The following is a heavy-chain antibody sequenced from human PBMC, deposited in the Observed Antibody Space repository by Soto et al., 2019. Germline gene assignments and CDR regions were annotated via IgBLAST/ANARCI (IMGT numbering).Heavy chain of an antibody. CDR2: IKSKTDGGTT. Sequence: PAGSLRLSCAVSGFTFSNAWMSWVRHPPGKGLEWVGRIKSKTDGGTTDYAAPVKGRFTISRDDSKNTLYLQMNSLKTEDTAVYDCTTGNYVWGSYAIAWGQGTLVTVSS. J-gene: IGHJ5*02. D-gene: IGHD3-16*01. CDR1: GFTFSNAW. V-gene: IGHV3-15*01. CDR3: TTGNYVWGSYAIA.